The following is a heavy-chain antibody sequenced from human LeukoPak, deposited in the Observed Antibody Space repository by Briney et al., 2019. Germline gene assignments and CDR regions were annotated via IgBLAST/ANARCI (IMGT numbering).Heavy chain of an antibody. V-gene: IGHV3-74*01. CDR1: GFTFSSNW. CDR2: INNDGSST. Sequence: GGSLRLSCAASGFTFSSNWMHWVRQAPGKGLAWVSRINNDGSSTSYADSVKGRFTISRDNAKNTLYLQMNSLRAEDTAVYYCATSMAGFIWFDPWGQGTLVTVSS. J-gene: IGHJ5*02. D-gene: IGHD6-19*01. CDR3: ATSMAGFIWFDP.